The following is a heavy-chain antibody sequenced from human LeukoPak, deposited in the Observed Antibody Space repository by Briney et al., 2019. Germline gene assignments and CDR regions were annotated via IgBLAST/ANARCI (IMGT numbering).Heavy chain of an antibody. Sequence: GGSLRLSCAASGFTFSSCAMSWVRQAPGKGLEWVSAISGSGGSTYYADSVKGRFTISRDNSKNTLYLQMNSLRAEDTAVYYCAKDRIRVGATAADTFDYWGQGTLVTVSS. CDR3: AKDRIRVGATAADTFDY. J-gene: IGHJ4*02. CDR2: ISGSGGST. D-gene: IGHD1-26*01. V-gene: IGHV3-23*01. CDR1: GFTFSSCA.